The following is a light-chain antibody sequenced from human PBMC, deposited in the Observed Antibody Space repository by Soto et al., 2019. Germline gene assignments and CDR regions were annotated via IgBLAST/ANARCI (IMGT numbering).Light chain of an antibody. CDR3: AAWDDSLSGLVV. V-gene: IGLV1-47*02. CDR1: SSNIGSNY. CDR2: SNN. Sequence: QSVLTQPPSASGTPGQRVTISCSGSSSNIGSNYVYWYQQLPGTAPKLLIYSNNQRPSGVPDRCSGSKSGTSASLAISGLRSEDEADYYCAAWDDSLSGLVVFGGGTTLTVL. J-gene: IGLJ2*01.